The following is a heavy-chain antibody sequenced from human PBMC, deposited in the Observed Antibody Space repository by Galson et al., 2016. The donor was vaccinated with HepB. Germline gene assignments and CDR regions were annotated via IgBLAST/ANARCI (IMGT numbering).Heavy chain of an antibody. CDR2: VFHSGSA. V-gene: IGHV4-4*02. CDR1: GGSINSSNW. Sequence: SETLSLTCAVSGGSINSSNWWIWVRQPPGKGLEWIGEVFHSGSANYGPSLRGRVTISVDKSKNQFSLNLNSVTAADTAVYYCARDLAGSTGALRGNPWGQGTLVTVSS. D-gene: IGHD4-17*01. CDR3: ARDLAGSTGALRGNP. J-gene: IGHJ5*02.